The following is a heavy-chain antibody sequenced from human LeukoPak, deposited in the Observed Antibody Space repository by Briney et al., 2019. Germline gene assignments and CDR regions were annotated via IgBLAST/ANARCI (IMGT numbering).Heavy chain of an antibody. Sequence: GGSLRLSCAASGFSFSSYGMHWVRQAPGKGLEWVAVIWYDGSNKYYADSVKGRFTISRDNSKNTLYLQMNSLRAEDTAVYYCASGALGYCSSTTCWGQGTLVTVSS. CDR2: IWYDGSNK. CDR1: GFSFSSYG. J-gene: IGHJ4*02. CDR3: ASGALGYCSSTTC. V-gene: IGHV3-33*01. D-gene: IGHD2-2*01.